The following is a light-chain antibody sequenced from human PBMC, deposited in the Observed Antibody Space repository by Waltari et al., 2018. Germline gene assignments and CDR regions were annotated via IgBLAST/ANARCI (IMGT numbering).Light chain of an antibody. J-gene: IGLJ3*02. CDR3: QTWGTGIWV. V-gene: IGLV4-69*01. Sequence: QLVLTQSPSASASLGASVKLTCTLTSGHSSNVVACHQQQPEKGPRYLMKVNSDGSHTKGDGIPDRFSGSSSGAERYLTISSLQSDDEADYYCQTWGTGIWVFGGGTRLTVL. CDR2: VNSDGSH. CDR1: SGHSSNV.